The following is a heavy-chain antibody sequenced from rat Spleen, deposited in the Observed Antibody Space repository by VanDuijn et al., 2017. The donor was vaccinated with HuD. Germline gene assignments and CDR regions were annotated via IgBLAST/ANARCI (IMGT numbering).Heavy chain of an antibody. V-gene: IGHV5-34*01. CDR1: GFNFSDYG. CDR2: ISPSSGT. CDR3: ARNYGGSPFEY. D-gene: IGHD1-11*01. Sequence: EVQLVESGGGLVQPGRSLKLSCVASGFNFSDYGMNWIRQAPGKGLDWVSYISPSSGTIHYADTVRGRFTISRDNAKNTLYLQLTSLRSEDTALFYCARNYGGSPFEYWGQGVMVTVSS. J-gene: IGHJ2*01.